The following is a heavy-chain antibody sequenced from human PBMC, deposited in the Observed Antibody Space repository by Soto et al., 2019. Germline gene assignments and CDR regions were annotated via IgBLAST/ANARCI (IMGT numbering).Heavy chain of an antibody. D-gene: IGHD2-2*01. CDR3: AKDSLKYLLLLFYYFDD. Sequence: EVQLLESGGGLVQPGGSLRLSCAASGFTFSSYAMSWVRQAPGKGLEWVSAISGSGGSTYYADSVKGRFTISRDNSKNTLYLQMNSLRAEDTAVYYCAKDSLKYLLLLFYYFDDWGQGTLVTVSS. V-gene: IGHV3-23*01. J-gene: IGHJ4*02. CDR2: ISGSGGST. CDR1: GFTFSSYA.